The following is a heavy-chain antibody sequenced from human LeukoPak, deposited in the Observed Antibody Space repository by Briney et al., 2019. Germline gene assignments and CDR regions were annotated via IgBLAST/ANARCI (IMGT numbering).Heavy chain of an antibody. D-gene: IGHD6-19*01. CDR2: IYHSGRT. V-gene: IGHV4-4*02. CDR1: GGSISISNW. CDR3: ASRLYGSARYFDY. J-gene: IGHJ4*02. Sequence: SGTLSLTCAVSGGSISISNWWSWVRQPPGKGLEWIQVIYHSGRTNYNPSLKSRVTISVDKSKNQLSLELSAVTAADTAVYYCASRLYGSARYFDYWGQGTLVTVSS.